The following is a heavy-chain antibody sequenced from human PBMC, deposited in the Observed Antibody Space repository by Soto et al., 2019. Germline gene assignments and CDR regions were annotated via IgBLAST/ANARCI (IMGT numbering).Heavy chain of an antibody. CDR1: GFTFSSYA. CDR3: GEGLDVGASDY. D-gene: IGHD1-26*01. V-gene: IGHV3-23*01. Sequence: GGSLRLSCAASGFTFSSYAMSWVRQAPGKGLEWVSAISGSGGSTYYADYVKGRLTISRDKTKNTLYQQMNSLRAEDTTLYYCGEGLDVGASDYWGQGTLVTVSS. CDR2: ISGSGGST. J-gene: IGHJ4*02.